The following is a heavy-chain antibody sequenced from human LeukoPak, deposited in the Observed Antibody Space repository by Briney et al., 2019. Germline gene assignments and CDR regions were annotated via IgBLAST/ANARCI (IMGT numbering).Heavy chain of an antibody. CDR3: ARIGSTSP. CDR1: GGSLSGYY. Sequence: SQTLSLTCAVYGGSLSGYYCGWIRQPPGRGLEWIGEINHSGSTNNNPSLKSRVTLSLDTSQKQFSLNLRAVTATDTAVYYWARIGSTSPWGQG. CDR2: INHSGST. V-gene: IGHV4-34*01. D-gene: IGHD6-6*01. J-gene: IGHJ5*02.